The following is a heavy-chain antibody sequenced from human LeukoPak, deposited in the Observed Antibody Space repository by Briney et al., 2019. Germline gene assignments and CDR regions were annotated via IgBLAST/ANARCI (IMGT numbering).Heavy chain of an antibody. CDR2: ISGSGGST. J-gene: IGHJ4*02. CDR3: ATHLHTWIQLQPFDY. Sequence: GGSLRLSCAASGFTFSSYAMSWVRQAPGKGLEWVSAISGSGGSTYYADSVKGRFTISRDNSKNTLYLQMNSLRAEDTAVYYCATHLHTWIQLQPFDYWGQGTLVTVSS. CDR1: GFTFSSYA. V-gene: IGHV3-23*01. D-gene: IGHD5-18*01.